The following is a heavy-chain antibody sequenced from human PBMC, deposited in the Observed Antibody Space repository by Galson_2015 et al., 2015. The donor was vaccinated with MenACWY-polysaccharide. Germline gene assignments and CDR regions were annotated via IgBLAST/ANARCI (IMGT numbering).Heavy chain of an antibody. D-gene: IGHD2-21*01. Sequence: SVKVSCKASGSRFTSYDINWVRQATGQGLEWMGWMNPNSGNTGYAQKFQGRVTMTSNSAIMTAYMELSGLRSEDTAVYYCARVIARKYTFTDSWGQGTLVTVSS. CDR3: ARVIARKYTFTDS. V-gene: IGHV1-8*01. J-gene: IGHJ4*02. CDR1: GSRFTSYD. CDR2: MNPNSGNT.